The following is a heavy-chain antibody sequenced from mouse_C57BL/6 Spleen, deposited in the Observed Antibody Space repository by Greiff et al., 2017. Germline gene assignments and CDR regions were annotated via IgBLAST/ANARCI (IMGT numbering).Heavy chain of an antibody. Sequence: VQLQQPGAELVKPGASVKLSCKASGYTFTSYWMHWVKQRPGRGLEWIGRINPNSGGTKYNEKFKSKATLTVDKSSSTAYMQLSSLTSEDSADEYCARSYSKNDDYDMDYWGQGTSVTVSS. CDR3: ARSYSKNDDYDMDY. CDR1: GYTFTSYW. V-gene: IGHV1-72*01. CDR2: INPNSGGT. J-gene: IGHJ4*01. D-gene: IGHD2-5*01.